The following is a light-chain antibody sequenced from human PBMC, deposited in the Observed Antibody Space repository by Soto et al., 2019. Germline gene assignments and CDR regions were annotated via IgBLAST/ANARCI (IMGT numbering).Light chain of an antibody. J-gene: IGKJ4*01. V-gene: IGKV1-33*01. CDR2: DAS. CDR1: QDISVY. CDR3: QHYDDVLVT. Sequence: DIQLTQSPSSLSASVGETVTVTCQASQDISVYLNWYQEKPGKAPTLLIYDASNLKTGVPSRFSGLGSGTRFTLTISNLQPEDIATYFCQHYDDVLVTFGGGTKVDIK.